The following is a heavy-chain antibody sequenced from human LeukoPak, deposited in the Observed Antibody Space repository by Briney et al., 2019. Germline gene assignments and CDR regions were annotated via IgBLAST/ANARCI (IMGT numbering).Heavy chain of an antibody. D-gene: IGHD1-26*01. CDR1: GYXFTNYG. CDR3: ARDNSGSYEY. Sequence: ASVKVSCTTSGYXFTNYGISWVRQAPGLGPEWMGWISAYNGNTNYAQKVQGRVTMTTDTSISTAYMELSSLRSDDTAVYYCARDNSGSYEYWGQGTLVTVSS. V-gene: IGHV1-18*01. CDR2: ISAYNGNT. J-gene: IGHJ4*02.